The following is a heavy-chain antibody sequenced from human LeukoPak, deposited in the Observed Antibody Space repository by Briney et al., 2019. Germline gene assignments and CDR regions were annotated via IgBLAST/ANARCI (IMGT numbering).Heavy chain of an antibody. CDR3: ARDQDTAMGYYFDY. D-gene: IGHD5-18*01. CDR1: GGSICTSTYY. J-gene: IGHJ4*02. V-gene: IGHV4-39*07. CDR2: IYYSGTT. Sequence: SETLSLTCSVSGGSICTSTYYWGWIRQPPGKGLEWIGSIYYSGTTYYDPSLKSRVTISLDTSKNQFSLKLSSVTAADTAVYYCARDQDTAMGYYFDYWGQGTLVTVSS.